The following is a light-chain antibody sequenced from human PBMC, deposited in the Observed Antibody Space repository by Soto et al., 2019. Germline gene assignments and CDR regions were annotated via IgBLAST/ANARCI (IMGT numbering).Light chain of an antibody. CDR2: GAS. V-gene: IGKV3-20*01. J-gene: IGKJ1*01. CDR1: ESVSSIY. Sequence: ENVLTQSPGTLSLSPGERATLSCRASESVSSIYLAWYQQKPGQAPRLLIYGASSRATGIPDRFSGSGSGTDFTLTISRLEPEDFAVYYCQQYGSSPWTFGQGTKVDIK. CDR3: QQYGSSPWT.